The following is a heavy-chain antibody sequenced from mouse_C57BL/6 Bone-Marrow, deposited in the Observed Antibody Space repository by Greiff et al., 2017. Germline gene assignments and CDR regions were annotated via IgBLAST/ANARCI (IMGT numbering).Heavy chain of an antibody. CDR1: GFTFSSYA. V-gene: IGHV5-4*01. Sequence: EVMLVESGGGLVKPGGSLKLSCAASGFTFSSYAMSWVRQTPEKRLEWVATISDGGSYTYYPDNVKGRFTISRDNAKNNLYLQMSHLKSEDTAMYYCARDSYYYGSSYWFAYWGQGTLVTVSA. CDR2: ISDGGSYT. CDR3: ARDSYYYGSSYWFAY. D-gene: IGHD1-1*01. J-gene: IGHJ3*01.